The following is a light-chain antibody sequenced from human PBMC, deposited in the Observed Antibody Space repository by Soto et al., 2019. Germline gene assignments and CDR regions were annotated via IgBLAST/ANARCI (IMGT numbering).Light chain of an antibody. J-gene: IGKJ4*01. CDR2: DTS. CDR3: QQFDSVPLT. Sequence: DVQMTQSPSSLSASVGDRVTITCQASHDIGTYLNWYQHKPGKAPKLLISDTSHLATGVPARFSGGGSDTYFTFTITNLQPEDFAVYYCQQFDSVPLTFGGGTHVEI. CDR1: HDIGTY. V-gene: IGKV1-33*01.